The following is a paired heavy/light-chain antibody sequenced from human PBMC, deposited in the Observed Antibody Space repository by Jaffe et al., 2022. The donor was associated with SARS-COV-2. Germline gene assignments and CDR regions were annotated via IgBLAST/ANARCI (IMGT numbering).Heavy chain of an antibody. J-gene: IGHJ4*02. Sequence: QVQLQESGPGLVKPSQTLSLSCTVSGGSISTSPYYWSWIRHPAGKGLEWIGRIYVGGSPNYSPSLKSRVTISVDPSKNQFSLSLSSVTAADTALYYCARGSSTGGFDYWGPGTLVTVSS. CDR2: IYVGGSP. CDR3: ARGSSTGGFDY. D-gene: IGHD2-8*02. CDR1: GGSISTSPYY. V-gene: IGHV4-61*02.
Light chain of an antibody. V-gene: IGKV1-27*01. Sequence: DIQMTQSPSSLSASVGDRVTITCRASQDISKYLAWYQHKPGKAPKLLIYVASTLQSGVPSRFSGTGSGTDFTLTITSLQPEDVATYYCQKYSNAPLTFGPGTEVSIK. CDR1: QDISKY. CDR2: VAS. CDR3: QKYSNAPLT. J-gene: IGKJ3*01.